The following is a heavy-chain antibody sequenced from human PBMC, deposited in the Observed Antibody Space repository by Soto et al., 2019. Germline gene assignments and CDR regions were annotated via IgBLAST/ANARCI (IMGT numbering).Heavy chain of an antibody. D-gene: IGHD2-2*01. CDR3: ATGYHCSSTSCYRPYYYYYMDV. V-gene: IGHV1-24*01. CDR1: GYTLTELS. Sequence: ASVKVSCKVSGYTLTELSMHWVRQAPGKGLEWMGGFDPEDGETIYAQKFQGRVTMTEDTSTDTAYMELSSLRSEDTAVYYCATGYHCSSTSCYRPYYYYYMDVWGKGTTVTVSS. J-gene: IGHJ6*03. CDR2: FDPEDGET.